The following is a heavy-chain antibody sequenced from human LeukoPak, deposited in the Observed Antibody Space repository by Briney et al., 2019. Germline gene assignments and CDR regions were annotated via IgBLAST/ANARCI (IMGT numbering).Heavy chain of an antibody. Sequence: PGGSLRLSCAASGFTFSSYAMRWVRQAPGKGLEGVGGISDSGSSTYYADSVKGRFTISRDNSKNTLYLQMNSLRADDTAIYYCAKSPAYSNSWYYSDYWGQGTLVTVSS. CDR1: GFTFSSYA. V-gene: IGHV3-23*01. CDR2: ISDSGSST. J-gene: IGHJ4*02. D-gene: IGHD6-13*01. CDR3: AKSPAYSNSWYYSDY.